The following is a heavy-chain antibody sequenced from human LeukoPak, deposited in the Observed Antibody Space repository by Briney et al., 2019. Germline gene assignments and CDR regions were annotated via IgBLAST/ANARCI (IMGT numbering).Heavy chain of an antibody. Sequence: ASVKVSCKASGYTFTSYGISWVRQAPGQGLEWMGWISAYNGNTNYAQKLQGRVTMTTDTSTSTAYTELRSLRSDDTAVYYCARGRITILGVAREGGWFDPWGQGTLVTVSS. CDR1: GYTFTSYG. D-gene: IGHD3-3*01. CDR2: ISAYNGNT. CDR3: ARGRITILGVAREGGWFDP. V-gene: IGHV1-18*01. J-gene: IGHJ5*02.